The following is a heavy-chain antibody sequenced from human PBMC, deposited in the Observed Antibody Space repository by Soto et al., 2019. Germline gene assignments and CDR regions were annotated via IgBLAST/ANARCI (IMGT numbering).Heavy chain of an antibody. J-gene: IGHJ5*02. CDR1: GYTFTSYA. CDR2: INAGNGNT. Sequence: ASVKVSCKASGYTFTSYAMHWVRQAPGQRLEWMGWINAGNGNTKYSQKFQGRVTITRDTSASTAYMELSSLRSEDTAGYYCARDYEGVVPAAIVNWFDPWGQGTLVTVSS. D-gene: IGHD2-2*01. CDR3: ARDYEGVVPAAIVNWFDP. V-gene: IGHV1-3*01.